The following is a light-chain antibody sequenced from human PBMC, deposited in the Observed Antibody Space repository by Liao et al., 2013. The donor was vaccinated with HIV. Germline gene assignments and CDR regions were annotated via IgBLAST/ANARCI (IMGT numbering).Light chain of an antibody. CDR1: RLGSKF. J-gene: IGLJ2*01. CDR2: QDS. CDR3: QAWDSSTVL. V-gene: IGLV3-1*01. Sequence: SYELTQPPSVSVSPGQTASITCSGERLGSKFACWYQQRPGQSPVLIIYQDSKRPSGIPERFSGSNSGNTATLTISGTQAMDEADYYCQAWDSSTVLFGGGTKLTVL.